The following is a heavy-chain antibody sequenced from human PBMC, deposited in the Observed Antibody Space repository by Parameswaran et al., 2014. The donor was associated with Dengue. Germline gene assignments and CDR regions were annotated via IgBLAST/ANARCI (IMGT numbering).Heavy chain of an antibody. CDR3: ARLGGYYDSSGYLNPYYYYYGMDV. D-gene: IGHD3-22*01. Sequence: VRQAPGKGLEWIGYIYYSGSTNYNPSLKSRVTISVDTSKNQFSLKLSSVTAADTAVYYCARLGGYYDSSGYLNPYYYYYGMDVWGQGTTVTVSS. V-gene: IGHV4-59*08. CDR2: IYYSGST. J-gene: IGHJ6*02.